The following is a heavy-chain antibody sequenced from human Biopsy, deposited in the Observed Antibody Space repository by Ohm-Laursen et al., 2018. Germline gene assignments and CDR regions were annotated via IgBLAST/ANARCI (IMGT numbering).Heavy chain of an antibody. D-gene: IGHD2-2*01. Sequence: ASVKVSCKPSGYTFTAFSVHWLRQAPGQGLERMGWINPKRGDTDYPQNFQGRVSMTRDTSISTAYMDLSRLRSDDTAVYYCARGRRHCSGTCSRWYFDLWGRGTLVTVSS. CDR1: GYTFTAFS. J-gene: IGHJ2*01. CDR2: INPKRGDT. V-gene: IGHV1-2*02. CDR3: ARGRRHCSGTCSRWYFDL.